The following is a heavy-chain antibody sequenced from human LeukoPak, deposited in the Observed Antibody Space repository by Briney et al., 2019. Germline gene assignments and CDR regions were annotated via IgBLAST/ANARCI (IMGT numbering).Heavy chain of an antibody. CDR1: GYTFSTYG. CDR3: ARGSYYYDSSGYSLFDY. Sequence: PPASVKVSCKASGYTFSTYGLNWVRQALGQGLEWMGGIIPIFGTANYAQKFQGRVTITADESTSTAYMELSSLRSEDTAVYYCARGSYYYDSSGYSLFDYWGQGTLVTVSS. J-gene: IGHJ4*02. V-gene: IGHV1-69*13. CDR2: IIPIFGTA. D-gene: IGHD3-22*01.